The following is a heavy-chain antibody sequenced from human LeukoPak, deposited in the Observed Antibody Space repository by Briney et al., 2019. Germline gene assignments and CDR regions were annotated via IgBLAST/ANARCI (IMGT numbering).Heavy chain of an antibody. D-gene: IGHD6-6*01. V-gene: IGHV1-2*06. J-gene: IGHJ4*02. CDR3: ARVQYSSSYYFDY. CDR1: GYTFTGYY. Sequence: ASVKVSCKASGYTFTGYYMHWVRQAPGQGLEWMGRINPNSGGTNYAQKFQGSVTMTRDTSISTAYMELSRLRSDDTAVYYCARVQYSSSYYFDYWGQGTLVTVSS. CDR2: INPNSGGT.